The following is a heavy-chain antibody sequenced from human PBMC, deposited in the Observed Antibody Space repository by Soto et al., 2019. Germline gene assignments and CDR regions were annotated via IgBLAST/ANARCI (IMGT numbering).Heavy chain of an antibody. D-gene: IGHD1-1*01. CDR2: IYATGTT. Sequence: PSETLSLTCTVSGASISGFYWSWIRKSAGKGLEWIGRIYATGTTDYNPSLKSRVMMSVDTSKKQFSLKLRSVTAADTAVYYCVRHGTKTFRDWLDPWGQGISLTVST. J-gene: IGHJ5*02. CDR3: VRHGTKTFRDWLDP. CDR1: GASISGFY. V-gene: IGHV4-4*07.